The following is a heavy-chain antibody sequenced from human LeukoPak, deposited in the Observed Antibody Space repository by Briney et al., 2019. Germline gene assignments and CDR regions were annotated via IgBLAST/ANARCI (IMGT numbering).Heavy chain of an antibody. V-gene: IGHV3-23*01. CDR2: VSESGDGT. D-gene: IGHD1-26*01. Sequence: GGSLRLSCAASGFSFSSYAMSWVRQAPGKGLEWVSSVSESGDGTYYADSVMGRFIISRDNSRKTFHLQMDSLRADDTAIYYCAKGKVNHLGALDYWGQGTLVTVSS. CDR1: GFSFSSYA. J-gene: IGHJ4*02. CDR3: AKGKVNHLGALDY.